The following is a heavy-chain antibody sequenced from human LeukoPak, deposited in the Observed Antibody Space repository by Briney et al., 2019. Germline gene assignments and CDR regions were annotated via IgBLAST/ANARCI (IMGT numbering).Heavy chain of an antibody. V-gene: IGHV3-15*01. CDR3: TTDATDAFDI. Sequence: GGSLRLSCAGSGFPFSSHGMSWVRQAPGKGLEWVGRIKRKTDGGTTDYAAPVKGRFTISRDDSKNTLYLQMNSLKTEDTAVYYCTTDATDAFDIWGQGTMVTVFS. CDR1: GFPFSSHG. J-gene: IGHJ3*02. CDR2: IKRKTDGGTT.